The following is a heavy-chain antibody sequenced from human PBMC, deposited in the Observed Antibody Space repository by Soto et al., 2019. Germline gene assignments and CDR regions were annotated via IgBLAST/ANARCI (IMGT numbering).Heavy chain of an antibody. D-gene: IGHD4-4*01. CDR2: ISWNSDNI. Sequence: EVQLVESGGGLVQPGRSLRLSCAASGFTFDDYAMHWVRQAPGKGLEWVSGISWNSDNIVYADSVKGRFTISRDNAKNSLYLQMNSLRAEDTALYYCAKDLYSNYGDDFDIWGQGTMVTVSS. CDR1: GFTFDDYA. J-gene: IGHJ3*02. V-gene: IGHV3-9*01. CDR3: AKDLYSNYGDDFDI.